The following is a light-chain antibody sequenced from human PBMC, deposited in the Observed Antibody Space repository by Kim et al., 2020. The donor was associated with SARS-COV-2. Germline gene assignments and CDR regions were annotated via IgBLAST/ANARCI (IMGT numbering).Light chain of an antibody. Sequence: DIQMTQSPSTLSASVGDRVTITCRASQSIVGCLAWYQQKVGRAPKLLIYKASSLESGVPSRFSGSESGTEFTLTITSLQPDDFATYYCQHYSNYSYAFGQGTKLEI. CDR2: KAS. V-gene: IGKV1-5*03. CDR3: QHYSNYSYA. J-gene: IGKJ2*01. CDR1: QSIVGC.